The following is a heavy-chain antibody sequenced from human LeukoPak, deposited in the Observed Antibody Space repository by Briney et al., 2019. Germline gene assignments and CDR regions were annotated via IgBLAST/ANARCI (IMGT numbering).Heavy chain of an antibody. CDR2: ISAYNGNT. J-gene: IGHJ6*02. CDR3: ARDDPTYYDFWSGLLYGMDV. CDR1: GYTFTIYG. D-gene: IGHD3-3*01. Sequence: ASVKVSCKASGYTFTIYGISWVRQAPGQGLEWMGWISAYNGNTNYAQKLQGRVTMTTDTSTSTAYMELRSLRSDDTAVYYCARDDPTYYDFWSGLLYGMDVWGQGTTVTVSS. V-gene: IGHV1-18*01.